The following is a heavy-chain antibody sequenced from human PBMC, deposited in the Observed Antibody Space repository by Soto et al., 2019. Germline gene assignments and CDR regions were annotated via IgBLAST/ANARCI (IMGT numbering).Heavy chain of an antibody. V-gene: IGHV4-59*01. CDR2: IYYSGST. Sequence: ASETLSLTCTVSGGSISSYYWSCIRQPPGKGLEWIGYIYYSGSTNYNPSLKSRVTISVDTSKNQFSLKLSSVTAADTAVYYCASSNIAAAGFYYYGMDVWGRGTTVTVS. J-gene: IGHJ6*02. CDR3: ASSNIAAAGFYYYGMDV. CDR1: GGSISSYY. D-gene: IGHD6-13*01.